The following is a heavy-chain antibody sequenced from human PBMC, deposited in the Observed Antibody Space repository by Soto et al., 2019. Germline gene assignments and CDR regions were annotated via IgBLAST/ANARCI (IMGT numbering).Heavy chain of an antibody. V-gene: IGHV4-59*08. CDR1: GGSISSYY. D-gene: IGHD2-21*02. CDR2: NYYSAST. Sequence: QVQLQESGPGLVKPSETLSLTCTVSGGSISSYYWSWIRQPPGKGLEWIGYNYYSASTNYSPSLKSRVTISVDTSKNQFSLNLSSVTAADTAVYYCARHLPYCGGDCYSLDYWGQGTLVTVSS. J-gene: IGHJ4*02. CDR3: ARHLPYCGGDCYSLDY.